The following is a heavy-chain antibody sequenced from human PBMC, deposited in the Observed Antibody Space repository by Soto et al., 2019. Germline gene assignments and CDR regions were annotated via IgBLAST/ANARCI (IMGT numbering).Heavy chain of an antibody. J-gene: IGHJ3*01. CDR1: GDTFNSYG. Sequence: QVQLVQSGPELKKPGSSVKVSCKAPGDTFNSYGISWVRQAPGQGLEWMGGIVPMFGTTNLALKFEDRVTITADEFTTTVYMEIRGLKSEDTAVYYCARDLADVHLWDAFDVWGHGTRVTVSS. CDR3: ARDLADVHLWDAFDV. CDR2: IVPMFGTT. V-gene: IGHV1-69*01. D-gene: IGHD6-13*01.